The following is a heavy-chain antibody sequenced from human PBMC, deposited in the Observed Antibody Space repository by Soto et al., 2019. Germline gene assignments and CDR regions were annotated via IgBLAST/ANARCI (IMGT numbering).Heavy chain of an antibody. CDR2: ISFDGSNK. CDR1: GFAFNNYG. D-gene: IGHD1-26*01. Sequence: GGSLRLSCAASGFAFNNYGLHWVRQAPGRGLEWVSLISFDGSNKYYTDSVKGRFTISRDNSKNTLYLQLNSLRADDTAVYYCAKNREVGPRRDDSFDICGQGTMVTVSS. CDR3: AKNREVGPRRDDSFDI. V-gene: IGHV3-30*18. J-gene: IGHJ3*02.